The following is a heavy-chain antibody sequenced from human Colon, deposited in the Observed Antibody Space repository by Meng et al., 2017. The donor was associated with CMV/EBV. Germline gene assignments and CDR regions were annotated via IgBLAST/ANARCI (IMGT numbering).Heavy chain of an antibody. Sequence: GGSLRLSCTVSRFSFSDFWMNWVRQAPGKGLEWVAFIRYDGSNKYYADSVKGRFTISRDNSKNTLYLQMNSLRAEDTAVYYCANAMGAKGVRGDYWGQGTLVTVSS. J-gene: IGHJ4*02. CDR3: ANAMGAKGVRGDY. D-gene: IGHD1-26*01. V-gene: IGHV3-30*02. CDR2: IRYDGSNK. CDR1: RFSFSDFW.